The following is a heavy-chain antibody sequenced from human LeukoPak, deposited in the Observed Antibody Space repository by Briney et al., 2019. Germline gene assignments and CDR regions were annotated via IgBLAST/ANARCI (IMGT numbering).Heavy chain of an antibody. V-gene: IGHV3-23*01. CDR2: IGGGGSDT. CDR1: GFTFTQVG. Sequence: GGSLRLSCAVSGFTFTQVGMGWVRQAPGKGLEWVSAIGGGGSDTKYTDSVQGRFTLSRDISRNTLYLQMDSLRAEDTAVYFCTKDIFHWAFDIWGQGTMVTVSS. CDR3: TKDIFHWAFDI. D-gene: IGHD3-9*01. J-gene: IGHJ3*02.